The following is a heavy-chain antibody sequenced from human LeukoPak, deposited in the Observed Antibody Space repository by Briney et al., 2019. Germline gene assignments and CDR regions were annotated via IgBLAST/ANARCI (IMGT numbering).Heavy chain of an antibody. J-gene: IGHJ6*02. CDR1: GGSISSYY. D-gene: IGHD2-8*01. Sequence: PSETLSLTCTVSGGSISSYYWSWIRQPPGKGLEWIGYIYYSGSTNYNPSLKSRVTISVDTSKNQFSLKLSSATAADTAVYYCARSPGYCTNGVCYNIYYYYYGMDVWGQGTTVTVSS. CDR2: IYYSGST. CDR3: ARSPGYCTNGVCYNIYYYYYGMDV. V-gene: IGHV4-59*01.